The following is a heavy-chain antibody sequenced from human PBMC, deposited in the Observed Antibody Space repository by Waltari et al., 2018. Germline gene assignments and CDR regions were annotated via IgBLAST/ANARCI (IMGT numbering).Heavy chain of an antibody. CDR3: ARDRGVIVY. CDR2: IQQEGSHH. CDR1: GFTCSHSW. D-gene: IGHD3-10*01. V-gene: IGHV3-7*01. Sequence: EVQLVESGGGLVQPGGSLRLSCATSGFTCSHSWMRWVRQAPGTGLAVVAKIQQEGSHHYYVDSVTSRFTISRDNAKNSLFLQMNSLRVEDTAVYSCARDRGVIVYWGQGTLVTVSS. J-gene: IGHJ4*02.